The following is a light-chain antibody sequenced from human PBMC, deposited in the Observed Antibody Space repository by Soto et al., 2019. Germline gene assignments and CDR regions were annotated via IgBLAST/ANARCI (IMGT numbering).Light chain of an antibody. CDR3: MQALQTPRT. J-gene: IGKJ4*01. CDR1: QSLLHSNGYNY. Sequence: DMVMTQSQLSLPVTPGEPASISCRSSQSLLHSNGYNYLDWYLQKPGQSPQLLIYLGSNRASGVPDRFSGSGSGTDFTLKISRVEAEDVGVYYCMQALQTPRTFGGGTKVDSK. V-gene: IGKV2-28*01. CDR2: LGS.